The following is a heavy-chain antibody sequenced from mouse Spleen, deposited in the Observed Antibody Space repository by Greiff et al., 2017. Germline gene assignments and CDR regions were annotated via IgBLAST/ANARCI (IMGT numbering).Heavy chain of an antibody. CDR1: GYTFTSYW. V-gene: IGHV1-52*01. CDR3: ARRYDGYRGYFDV. D-gene: IGHD2-3*01. CDR2: IDPSDSET. Sequence: QVQLQQPGAELVRPGSSVKLSCKASGYTFTSYWMHWVKQRPIQGLEWIGNIDPSDSETHYNQKFKDKATLTVDKSSSTAYMQLSSLTSEDSAVYYCARRYDGYRGYFDVWGAGTTVTVSS. J-gene: IGHJ1*01.